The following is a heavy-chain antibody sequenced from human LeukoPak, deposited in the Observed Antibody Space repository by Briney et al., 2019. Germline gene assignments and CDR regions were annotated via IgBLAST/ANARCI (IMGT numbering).Heavy chain of an antibody. CDR1: GFTFSDYY. D-gene: IGHD5-12*01. CDR3: ARGKRCVHIVATTGVDY. CDR2: IRSSGSTI. Sequence: PGGSLRLSCAASGFTFSDYYMSWIRQAPGKGLEWVSYIRSSGSTIYYADSVKGRFTISRDNTKNSLYLQMNSLRAEATAVVYGARGKRCVHIVATTGVDYWGQGTLVTVSS. J-gene: IGHJ4*02. V-gene: IGHV3-11*01.